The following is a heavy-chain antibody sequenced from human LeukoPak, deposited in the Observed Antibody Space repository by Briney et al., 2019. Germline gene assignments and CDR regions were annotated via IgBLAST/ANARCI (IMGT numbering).Heavy chain of an antibody. CDR3: ARDFRESWYNHWFDP. V-gene: IGHV4-59*01. CDR2: IYYSGST. D-gene: IGHD6-13*01. J-gene: IGHJ5*02. CDR1: GGSISSYY. Sequence: SETLSLTCTVSGGSISSYYWSWIRQPPGKGLEWIGYIYYSGSTNYNPSLKSRVTISVDTSKNQLSLKLSSVTAADTAVYYCARDFRESWYNHWFDPWGQGTLVTVSS.